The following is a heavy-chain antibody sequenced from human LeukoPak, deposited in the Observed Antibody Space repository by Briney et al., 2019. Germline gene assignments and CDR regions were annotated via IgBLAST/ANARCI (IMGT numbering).Heavy chain of an antibody. CDR3: AKDLTNNIAARPRFDAFDI. Sequence: GGSLRLSCAASGFTFSTYTMSWVRQAPGKGLEWVSAISGSGGSTYYADSVKGRFTISRDNSKNTLYLQMNSLRAEDTAVYYCAKDLTNNIAARPRFDAFDIWGQGTMVTVSS. CDR2: ISGSGGST. V-gene: IGHV3-23*01. D-gene: IGHD6-6*01. CDR1: GFTFSTYT. J-gene: IGHJ3*02.